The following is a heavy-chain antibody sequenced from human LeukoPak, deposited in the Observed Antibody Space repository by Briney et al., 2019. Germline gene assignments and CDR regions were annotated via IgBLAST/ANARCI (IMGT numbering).Heavy chain of an antibody. CDR1: GYTFTSYG. CDR3: ARVAARDYDFWSGYYVHY. Sequence: ASVKVSCKASGYTFTSYGISWVRQAPGQGLEWMGWISAYNGNTNYAQKLQGRVTMTTDTSTSTAYMELRSLRSDDTAVYYCARVAARDYDFWSGYYVHYWGQGTLVTVSS. J-gene: IGHJ4*02. D-gene: IGHD3-3*01. V-gene: IGHV1-18*01. CDR2: ISAYNGNT.